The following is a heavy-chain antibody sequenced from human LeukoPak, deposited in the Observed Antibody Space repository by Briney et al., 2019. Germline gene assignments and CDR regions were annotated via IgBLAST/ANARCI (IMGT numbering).Heavy chain of an antibody. D-gene: IGHD1-1*01. V-gene: IGHV3-48*04. J-gene: IGHJ4*02. Sequence: GGSLGLSCAASGFSFSTYSMNWVRQAPGKGLEWVSYIVGSSSTIYYADSMKGRFTISRDNAKNSLYLQMDSLRAEDTAVYYCATDSPETAAFDYWGQGTLVTVSS. CDR2: IVGSSSTI. CDR1: GFSFSTYS. CDR3: ATDSPETAAFDY.